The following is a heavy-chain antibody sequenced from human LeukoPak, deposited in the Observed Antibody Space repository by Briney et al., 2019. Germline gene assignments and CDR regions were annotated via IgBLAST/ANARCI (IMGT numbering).Heavy chain of an antibody. CDR1: GGSFSGYY. V-gene: IGHV4-34*01. D-gene: IGHD6-13*01. J-gene: IGHJ6*03. CDR2: INHSGST. Sequence: PETLSLTCAVYGGSFSGYYWSWIRQPPGKGLEWIGEINHSGSTNYNPSLKSRVTISVDTSKNQFSLKLSSVTAADTAVYYCASYSSSWPYYYYYMDVWGKGTTVTVSS. CDR3: ASYSSSWPYYYYYMDV.